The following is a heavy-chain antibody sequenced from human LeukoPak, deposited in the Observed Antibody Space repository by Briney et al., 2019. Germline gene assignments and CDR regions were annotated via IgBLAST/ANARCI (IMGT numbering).Heavy chain of an antibody. V-gene: IGHV3-23*01. CDR3: ARGFHWNQEVLRYFDWPYYYYYMDV. D-gene: IGHD3-9*01. J-gene: IGHJ6*03. CDR2: ISGSGGST. CDR1: GFTFSSYA. Sequence: PGRSLRLSCAASGFTFSSYAMSWVRQAPGKGLEWVSAISGSGGSTYYADSVKGRFTISRDNSKNTLYLQMGSLRSEDTAVYYCARGFHWNQEVLRYFDWPYYYYYMDVWGKGTTVTISS.